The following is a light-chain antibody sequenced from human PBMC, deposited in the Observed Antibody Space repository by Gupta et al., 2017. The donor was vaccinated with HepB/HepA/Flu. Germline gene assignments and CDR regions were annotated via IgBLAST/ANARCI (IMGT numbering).Light chain of an antibody. CDR1: QSVRSY. V-gene: IGKV3-11*01. CDR2: DTS. Sequence: EIVLTQSPATLSLSPGERATLSCRASQSVRSYLVWYQQKPGQAPRLLIYDTSNRATDIPARFSGSGSETDFTLTISSLEPEDFAVYYCQQRSYWPLTFGGGTKVEIK. CDR3: QQRSYWPLT. J-gene: IGKJ4*01.